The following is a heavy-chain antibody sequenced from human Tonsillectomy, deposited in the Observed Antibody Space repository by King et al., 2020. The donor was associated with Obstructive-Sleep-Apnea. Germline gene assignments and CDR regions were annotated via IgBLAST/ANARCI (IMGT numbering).Heavy chain of an antibody. D-gene: IGHD6-13*01. J-gene: IGHJ5*02. CDR2: ISAYNGNT. CDR3: ARDATPFSSSWYAFVVQQKCFDP. CDR1: GYSFTSYG. Sequence: QLVQSGAEVKKPGASVKVSCKAFGYSFTSYGISWVRQAPGQGLEWMGWISAYNGNTKYAQKLQDRVTMTTDTSASTTCMELRRLRYDDTAVYYCARDATPFSSSWYAFVVQQKCFDPWGQGTLVTVSS. V-gene: IGHV1-18*01.